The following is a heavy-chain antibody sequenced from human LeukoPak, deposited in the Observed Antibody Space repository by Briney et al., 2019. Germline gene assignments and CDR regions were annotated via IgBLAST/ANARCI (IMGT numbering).Heavy chain of an antibody. D-gene: IGHD2-2*01. CDR1: GFTFSDYY. J-gene: IGHJ6*02. CDR2: ISSSGSTI. V-gene: IGHV3-11*01. Sequence: PGGSLRLSCAASGFTFSDYYMSWIRQAPGKGLEWVSYISSSGSTIYYADSVKGRFTISRDNSKNTLYLQMNSLRAEDTAVYYCARSAVVVPAAMHYYGMDVWGQGTTVTVSS. CDR3: ARSAVVVPAAMHYYGMDV.